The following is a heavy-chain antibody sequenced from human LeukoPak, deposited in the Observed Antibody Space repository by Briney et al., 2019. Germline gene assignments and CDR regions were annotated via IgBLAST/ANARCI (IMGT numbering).Heavy chain of an antibody. V-gene: IGHV3-20*04. CDR3: ARDGYSSGWYVFDY. CDR2: INWNGGST. J-gene: IGHJ4*02. Sequence: GGSLRLSCAASGFTFDDYGMSWVRHAPGKGLEWVSGINWNGGSTGYADSVKGRFTISRDNAKNSLYLQMNSLRAEDTALYYCARDGYSSGWYVFDYWGQGTLVTVSS. D-gene: IGHD6-19*01. CDR1: GFTFDDYG.